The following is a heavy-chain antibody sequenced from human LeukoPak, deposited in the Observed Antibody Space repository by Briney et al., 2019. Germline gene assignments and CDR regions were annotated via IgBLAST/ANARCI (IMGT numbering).Heavy chain of an antibody. CDR3: ARDRGTWNDDGFDY. CDR1: GGSISSYY. Sequence: SETLSLTCTVSGGSISSYYWSWIRQPPGKGLEWIGYIYYSGSTNYNPSLKSRVTISVKTSKNQFSLKLSSVTAADTAVYYCARDRGTWNDDGFDYWGQGTLVTVSS. V-gene: IGHV4-59*12. J-gene: IGHJ4*02. D-gene: IGHD1-1*01. CDR2: IYYSGST.